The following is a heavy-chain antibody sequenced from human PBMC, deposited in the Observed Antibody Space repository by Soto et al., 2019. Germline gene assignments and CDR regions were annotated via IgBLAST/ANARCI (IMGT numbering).Heavy chain of an antibody. CDR2: ISAYNGNT. V-gene: IGHV1-18*01. CDR1: GYTFTSYG. J-gene: IGHJ6*02. D-gene: IGHD6-6*01. CDR3: ARDRSSSSTGWTTTLYYYYGMDG. Sequence: QVQLVQSGAEVKKPGASVKVSCKASGYTFTSYGISWVRQAPGQGLERMGWISAYNGNTNYAQKLQGRVTMTTDTSTSTAYMELRSLRSDNTAVYYCARDRSSSSTGWTTTLYYYYGMDGWGQGTTVTVSS.